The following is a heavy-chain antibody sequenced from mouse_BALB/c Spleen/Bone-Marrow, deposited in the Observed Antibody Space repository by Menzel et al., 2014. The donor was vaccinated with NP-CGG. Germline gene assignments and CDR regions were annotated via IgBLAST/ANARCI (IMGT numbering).Heavy chain of an antibody. J-gene: IGHJ4*01. CDR2: IDTSDSYT. CDR1: GYTFTDNW. CDR3: ARGGHDFSLDY. V-gene: IGHV1-69*01. D-gene: IGHD2-4*01. Sequence: QVQVQQSGAELGMPGASVKMSCKASGYTFTDNWIYWVKQRPGQGLEWIGAIDTSDSYTNYNQKFMGKASLTVDASSSTAYMQVSSLTSDDSAVYYCARGGHDFSLDYWGQGTSVTVSS.